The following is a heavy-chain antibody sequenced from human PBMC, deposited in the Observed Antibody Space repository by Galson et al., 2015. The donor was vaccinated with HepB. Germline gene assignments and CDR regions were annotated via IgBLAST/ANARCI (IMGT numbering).Heavy chain of an antibody. D-gene: IGHD3-16*01. Sequence: SVKVSCKASGGTFSSYAISWVRQAPGQGLEWMGGIIPIFGTANYAQKFQGRVTITADESTSTAYMELSSLRSEDTAVYYCAREGRGITFGGVPYYYYGMDVWGQGTTVTVSS. CDR1: GGTFSSYA. V-gene: IGHV1-69*13. J-gene: IGHJ6*02. CDR3: AREGRGITFGGVPYYYYGMDV. CDR2: IIPIFGTA.